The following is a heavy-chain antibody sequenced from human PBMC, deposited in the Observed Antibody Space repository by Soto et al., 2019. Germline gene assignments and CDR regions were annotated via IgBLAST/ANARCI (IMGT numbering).Heavy chain of an antibody. V-gene: IGHV4-31*03. Sequence: QVQLQESGPGLVKPSQTLSLTCTVSGGSISSGGYYWSWIRQHPGKGLEWIGYIYYRGSTYYNPSLKSRVTISVDTSKNQFSLKLSSVTAADTAVYYCARNPADQLVPAAPFDYWGQGTLVTVSS. D-gene: IGHD2-2*01. CDR2: IYYRGST. CDR3: ARNPADQLVPAAPFDY. J-gene: IGHJ4*02. CDR1: GGSISSGGYY.